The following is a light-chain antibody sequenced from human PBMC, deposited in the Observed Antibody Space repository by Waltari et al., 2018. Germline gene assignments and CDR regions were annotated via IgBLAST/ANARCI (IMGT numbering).Light chain of an antibody. CDR1: SSTIGSNT. V-gene: IGLV1-44*01. Sequence: QSVLTQPPSASGTPGQRVPISCSGSSSTIGSNTVNWYQQLPGTAPKLLIYSNTQRPSGVPDRFSGSKSGTSASLAISGLQSEDEADYYCAAWDDSLNGPVFGGGTKLTVL. J-gene: IGLJ2*01. CDR3: AAWDDSLNGPV. CDR2: SNT.